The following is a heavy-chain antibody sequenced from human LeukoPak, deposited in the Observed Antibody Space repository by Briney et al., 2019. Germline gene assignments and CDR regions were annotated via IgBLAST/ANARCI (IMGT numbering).Heavy chain of an antibody. D-gene: IGHD5-18*01. J-gene: IGHJ4*02. CDR2: IIPILGIA. CDR1: GGTFSSYA. CDR3: ASGGYSYGKRFDY. Sequence: SVKVSCKASGGTFSSYAISWERQAPGQGLEWMGRIIPILGIANYAQKFQGRVTITADKSTSTAYMELSSLRSEDTAVYYCASGGYSYGKRFDYWGQGTLVTVSS. V-gene: IGHV1-69*04.